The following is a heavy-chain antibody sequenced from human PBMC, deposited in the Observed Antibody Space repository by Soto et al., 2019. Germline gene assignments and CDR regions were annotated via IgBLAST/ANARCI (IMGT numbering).Heavy chain of an antibody. V-gene: IGHV3-30*03. J-gene: IGHJ4*02. CDR2: ISYDGGNK. CDR3: ATDFSGWYGSREYGF. Sequence: QVQLVESGGGVVQPGRSLRLSCAASGFTFSSSGIHWVRQAPGKGLEWVAVISYDGGNKYYVDSVKGRFTISRDNSKNTLYLQMNSLRAEDTAGYYCATDFSGWYGSREYGFWGQGTLVTVSS. D-gene: IGHD6-19*01. CDR1: GFTFSSSG.